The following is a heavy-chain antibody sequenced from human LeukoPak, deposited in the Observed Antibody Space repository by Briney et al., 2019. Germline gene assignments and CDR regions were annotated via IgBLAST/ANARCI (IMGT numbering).Heavy chain of an antibody. CDR2: INDDGSAT. CDR1: GFTFSSYS. V-gene: IGHV3-74*01. CDR3: AREILAPGKTHDY. J-gene: IGHJ4*02. Sequence: GGSLRLSCAASGFTFSSYSMNWVRQVPGKGLVWVSRINDDGSATFYADSVKGRFTISRDNAKNTLFLQINSLRAEDTAVYYCAREILAPGKTHDYWGQGTLVTVSS.